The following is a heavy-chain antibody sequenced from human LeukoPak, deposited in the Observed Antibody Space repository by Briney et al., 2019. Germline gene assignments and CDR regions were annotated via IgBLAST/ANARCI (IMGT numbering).Heavy chain of an antibody. V-gene: IGHV3-21*01. J-gene: IGHJ5*02. D-gene: IGHD6-13*01. CDR1: GFTFSSHS. CDR3: ARLRIAAAGDWFDP. CDR2: ISSSSSYI. Sequence: PGGSLRLSCAASGFTFSSHSMNWVRQAPGKGLEWVSSISSSSSYIYYADSVKGRFTISRDNAKNSLYLQMNSLRAEDTAVYYCARLRIAAAGDWFDPWGQGTLVTVSS.